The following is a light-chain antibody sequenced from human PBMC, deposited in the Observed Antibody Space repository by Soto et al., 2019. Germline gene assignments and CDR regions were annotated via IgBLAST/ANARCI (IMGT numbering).Light chain of an antibody. CDR3: QSSDSTLSAHDV. CDR2: GNS. CDR1: SSNIGATYD. V-gene: IGLV1-40*01. Sequence: QSVLTQPASVSGSPGQRVTISCTGSSSNIGATYDVHWYQQLPGTAPKLLIYGNSNRPSGVPDRFPGSKSGTAASLAITGLRPDAEADSYCQSSDSTLSAHDVFGGGTKLTVL. J-gene: IGLJ1*01.